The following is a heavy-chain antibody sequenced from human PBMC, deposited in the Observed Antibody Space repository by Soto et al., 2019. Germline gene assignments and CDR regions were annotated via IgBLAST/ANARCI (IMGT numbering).Heavy chain of an antibody. CDR2: ISGNGGDT. V-gene: IGHV3-64D*08. J-gene: IGHJ4*02. CDR1: GFTFTTYD. D-gene: IGHD2-8*01. CDR3: VKAYCINGGCYNVFDY. Sequence: GGSLRLSCSASGFTFTTYDMHWVRQAPGKGLQYVSAISGNGGDTYYADSVKGRFTISRDNSMNTLYLHMSSLRAEDSAAYYCVKAYCINGGCYNVFDYWGQGMLVTVSS.